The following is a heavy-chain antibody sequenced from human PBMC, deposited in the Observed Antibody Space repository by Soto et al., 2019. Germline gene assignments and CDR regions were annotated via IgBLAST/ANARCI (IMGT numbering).Heavy chain of an antibody. D-gene: IGHD3-3*01. CDR3: VRDNLGV. J-gene: IGHJ6*02. V-gene: IGHV3-64*01. CDR2: IGSDGGDT. Sequence: GGSLRLSCAASGFTFSNYAMLWVRQAPGKGLEYISGIGSDGGDTYYANPVKGRFTISRDNSKNTLYLQMGSLRPEDMGVYYCVRDNLGVWGQGTTVTVSS. CDR1: GFTFSNYA.